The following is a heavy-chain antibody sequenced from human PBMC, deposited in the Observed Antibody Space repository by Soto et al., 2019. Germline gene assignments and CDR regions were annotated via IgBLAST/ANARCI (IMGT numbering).Heavy chain of an antibody. CDR1: GGSISSSSYY. V-gene: IGHV4-39*01. D-gene: IGHD2-15*01. J-gene: IGHJ4*02. CDR2: IYYSGST. CDR3: ARHVDCSGGSRSNFDY. Sequence: PSETLSLTCTVSGGSISSSSYYWGWIRQPPGKGLEWIGSIYYSGSTYYNPSLKSRVTISVDTSKNQFSLKLGSVTAADTAVYYCARHVDCSGGSRSNFDYWGQGTLVIVSS.